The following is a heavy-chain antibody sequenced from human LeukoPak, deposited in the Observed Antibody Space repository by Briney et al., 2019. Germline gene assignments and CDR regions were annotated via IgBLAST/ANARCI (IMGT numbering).Heavy chain of an antibody. CDR3: ARHVLWFGELLPDWFDY. CDR1: GGSISSYY. CDR2: IYYSGST. Sequence: SATLSLTCTVSGGSISSYYWSWIRQPPGKGLEWIGYIYYSGSTNYNPSLKSRVTISVDTSKNQFSLKLSSVTAADTAVYYCARHVLWFGELLPDWFDYWGQGTLVTVSS. V-gene: IGHV4-59*08. J-gene: IGHJ4*02. D-gene: IGHD3-10*01.